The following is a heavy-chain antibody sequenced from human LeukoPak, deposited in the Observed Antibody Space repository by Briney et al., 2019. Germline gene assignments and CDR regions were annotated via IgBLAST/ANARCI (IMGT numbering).Heavy chain of an antibody. J-gene: IGHJ6*02. CDR1: GFTFSSYA. V-gene: IGHV3-23*01. CDR2: ISGSGGST. CDR3: AKGEYYYDSSGYYLDGMDV. Sequence: GGSLRLSCAASGFTFSSYAMSWVRQAPGKGLEWVSAISGSGGSTYYADSVKGRFTISRDNSKNTLYLQMNSLRAEDTAVYYCAKGEYYYDSSGYYLDGMDVWGQGTTVTVSS. D-gene: IGHD3-22*01.